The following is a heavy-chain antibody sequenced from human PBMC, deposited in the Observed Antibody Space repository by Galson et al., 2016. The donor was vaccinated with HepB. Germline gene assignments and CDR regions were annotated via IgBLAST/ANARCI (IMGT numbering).Heavy chain of an antibody. Sequence: SLRLSCAASGFTLSGSAMHWVRQASGKGLEWVGRIRTKVNGYATTYAASVKGRFTISRDDSKNTAYLQMNSLKTEDTAVYYCTSGSYYKGDYWGQGTLVTVSS. J-gene: IGHJ4*02. CDR3: TSGSYYKGDY. CDR1: GFTLSGSA. CDR2: IRTKVNGYAT. D-gene: IGHD1-26*01. V-gene: IGHV3-73*01.